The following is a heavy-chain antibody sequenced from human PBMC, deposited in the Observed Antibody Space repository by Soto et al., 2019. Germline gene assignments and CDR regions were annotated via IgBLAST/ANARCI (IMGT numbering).Heavy chain of an antibody. Sequence: SETLSLTCTVSGGSISSYYWSWIRQPPGKGLEWIGYIYYSGSTNYNPSLKSRVTISVDTSKNQYSLKLSSVTAADTAVYYCARTPRYCSSTSCYFRSHYYYYYMDVWGKGTTVTVSS. CDR3: ARTPRYCSSTSCYFRSHYYYYYMDV. J-gene: IGHJ6*03. V-gene: IGHV4-59*08. D-gene: IGHD2-2*01. CDR2: IYYSGST. CDR1: GGSISSYY.